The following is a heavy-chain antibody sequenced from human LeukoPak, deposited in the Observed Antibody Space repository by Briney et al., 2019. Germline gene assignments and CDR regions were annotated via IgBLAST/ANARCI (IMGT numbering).Heavy chain of an antibody. CDR2: ISAYNGNT. D-gene: IGHD2-2*01. V-gene: IGHV1-18*01. Sequence: ASVKVSCKASGYTFTSYDINWVRQAPGQGLEWMGWISAYNGNTNYAQKLQGRVTMTTDTSTSTAYMELRSLRSDDTAVYYCARDIVVVPPPYYYYYGMDVWGQGTTVTVSS. J-gene: IGHJ6*02. CDR1: GYTFTSYD. CDR3: ARDIVVVPPPYYYYYGMDV.